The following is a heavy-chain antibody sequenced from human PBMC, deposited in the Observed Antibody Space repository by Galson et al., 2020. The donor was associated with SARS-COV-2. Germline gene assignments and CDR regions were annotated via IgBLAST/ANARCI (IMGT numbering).Heavy chain of an antibody. D-gene: IGHD6-19*01. CDR3: ARESEIAVAGTALDY. J-gene: IGHJ4*02. CDR1: GFTFSSYG. V-gene: IGHV3-33*01. CDR2: IWYDGSNK. Sequence: GGSLRLSCAASGFTFSSYGMHWVRQAPGKGLEWVAVIWYDGSNKYYADSVKGRFTISRDNSKNTLYLQMNSLRAEDTAVYYCARESEIAVAGTALDYWGQGTLVTVSS.